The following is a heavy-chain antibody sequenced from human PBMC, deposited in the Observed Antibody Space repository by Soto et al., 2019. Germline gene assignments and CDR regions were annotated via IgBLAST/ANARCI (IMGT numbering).Heavy chain of an antibody. J-gene: IGHJ4*02. Sequence: SLRLSCAASGFTFSSYWMSWVRQAPGKGLEWVANIKQDGSEKYYVDSVKGRFTISRDNAKNSLYLQMNSLRAEDTAVYYCARDFTTYYYDSRGYYDYWGQGTLVTVSS. CDR2: IKQDGSEK. D-gene: IGHD3-22*01. V-gene: IGHV3-7*04. CDR3: ARDFTTYYYDSRGYYDY. CDR1: GFTFSSYW.